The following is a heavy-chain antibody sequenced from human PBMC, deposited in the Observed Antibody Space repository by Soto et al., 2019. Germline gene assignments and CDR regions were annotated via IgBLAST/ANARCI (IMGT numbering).Heavy chain of an antibody. CDR1: GFTFSDAW. J-gene: IGHJ4*02. CDR3: NTTCGSGT. CDR2: IKSKTDGGTT. D-gene: IGHD3-10*01. Sequence: WGSLRLSCAASGFTFSDAWMTWVRQAPWKGLDWVSRIKSKTDGGTTDYAAPVKGRFTTSRNDSKHTLYLQMTSLKTEETAVFHCNTTCGSGTWGQGTLVKVSS. V-gene: IGHV3-15*01.